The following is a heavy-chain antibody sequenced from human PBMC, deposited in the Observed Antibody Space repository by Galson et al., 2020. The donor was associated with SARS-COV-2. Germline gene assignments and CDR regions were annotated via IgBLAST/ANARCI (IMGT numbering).Heavy chain of an antibody. Sequence: GGSLRLSCAASGFTFSSYWMHWVRQAPGKGLVWVSRIYSEGSSTSYADSVKGRFTISGDNAKNTLYLQMNSLRSEDTAVYYCARGDMGNDYFDYWGQGTLVTVSS. CDR2: IYSEGSST. D-gene: IGHD7-27*01. CDR1: GFTFSSYW. J-gene: IGHJ4*02. CDR3: ARGDMGNDYFDY. V-gene: IGHV3-74*01.